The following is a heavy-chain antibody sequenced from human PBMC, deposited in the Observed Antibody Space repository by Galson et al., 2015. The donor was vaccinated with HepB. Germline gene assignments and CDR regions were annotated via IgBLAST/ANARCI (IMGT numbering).Heavy chain of an antibody. CDR1: GGSISSSNYF. J-gene: IGHJ6*02. Sequence: SETLSLTCSVSGGSISSSNYFWAWIRQPPGEGLEWIGSIYSGNTYYNPSLKSRVNISADTSKSQISLKLSSVTAADTAIYYCAKNPPGGDYYFRGMDVWGQGTTVTVSS. D-gene: IGHD3-10*02. CDR2: IYSGNT. V-gene: IGHV4-39*07. CDR3: AKNPPGGDYYFRGMDV.